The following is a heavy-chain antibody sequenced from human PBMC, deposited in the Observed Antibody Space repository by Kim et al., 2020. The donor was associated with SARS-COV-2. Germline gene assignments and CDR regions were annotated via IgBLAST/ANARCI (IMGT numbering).Heavy chain of an antibody. CDR2: INAGNGNT. Sequence: ASVKVSCKASGYTFTSYAMHWVRQAPGQRLEWMGWINAGNGNTKYSQKFQGRVTITRDTSASTAYMELSSLRSEDTAVYYCARSYYGSGSYSPPGDYGMDVWGQGTTVTVSS. V-gene: IGHV1-3*01. D-gene: IGHD3-10*01. CDR3: ARSYYGSGSYSPPGDYGMDV. J-gene: IGHJ6*02. CDR1: GYTFTSYA.